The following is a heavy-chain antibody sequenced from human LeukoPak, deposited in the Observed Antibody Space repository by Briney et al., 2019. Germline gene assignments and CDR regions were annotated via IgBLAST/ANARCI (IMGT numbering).Heavy chain of an antibody. CDR2: ISGSGGST. V-gene: IGHV3-23*01. Sequence: GGSLRLSCAASGFTVSSNYMSWVRQAPGKGLEWVSAISGSGGSTYYADSVKGRFTISRDNSKNTLYLQMNSLRAEDTAVYYCAKAWGELPNRTPDYWGQGTLVTVSS. J-gene: IGHJ4*02. CDR1: GFTVSSNY. D-gene: IGHD3-16*01. CDR3: AKAWGELPNRTPDY.